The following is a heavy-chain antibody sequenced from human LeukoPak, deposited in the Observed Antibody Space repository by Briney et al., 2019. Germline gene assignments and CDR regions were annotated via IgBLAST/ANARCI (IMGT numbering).Heavy chain of an antibody. Sequence: SETLSLTCAVYGESFSGYYWSWIRQPPGKGLEWIGEINHSGSTNYNPSLKSRVTISVDTSKNQFSLKLSSVTAADTAVYYCARGPLGCSGGSCYSAPAYYFDYWGQGTLVTVSS. CDR3: ARGPLGCSGGSCYSAPAYYFDY. CDR2: INHSGST. D-gene: IGHD2-15*01. J-gene: IGHJ4*02. V-gene: IGHV4-34*01. CDR1: GESFSGYY.